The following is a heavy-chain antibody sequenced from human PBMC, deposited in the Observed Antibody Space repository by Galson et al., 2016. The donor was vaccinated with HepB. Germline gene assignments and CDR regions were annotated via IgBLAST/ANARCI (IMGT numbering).Heavy chain of an antibody. V-gene: IGHV4-59*01. D-gene: IGHD6-19*01. CDR2: IYYSGGST. CDR3: ARVRIAVAENSYFFDS. Sequence: SETLSLTCTVSGVSLSSYYWSWIRQPPGKGLEWIGYIYYSGGSTNYNPSLKSRVTISVDTLKNQFSLKLSSVTAADTAVYFCARVRIAVAENSYFFDSWGQGTLLTVSS. CDR1: GVSLSSYY. J-gene: IGHJ4*02.